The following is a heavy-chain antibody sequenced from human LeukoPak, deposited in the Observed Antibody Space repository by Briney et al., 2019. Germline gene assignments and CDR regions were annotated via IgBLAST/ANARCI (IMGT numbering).Heavy chain of an antibody. J-gene: IGHJ4*02. CDR3: AREDHSNYLY. V-gene: IGHV3-7*01. Sequence: PGGSLRLSCAASGFSFSNYWMAWVRQAPGKGLEWVASIKQDGSEKSYVDSMRGRFTISKDNAKNSLYLQMNSLRAEDTAMYYCAREDHSNYLYWGQGTLVTVSS. CDR2: IKQDGSEK. CDR1: GFSFSNYW. D-gene: IGHD4-11*01.